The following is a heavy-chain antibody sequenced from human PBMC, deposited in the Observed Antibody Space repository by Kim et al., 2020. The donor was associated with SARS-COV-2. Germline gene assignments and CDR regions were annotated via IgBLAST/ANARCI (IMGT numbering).Heavy chain of an antibody. CDR1: GFTFSSYA. D-gene: IGHD2-2*01. CDR3: ARDSEVPAAIPGDY. V-gene: IGHV3-30*04. J-gene: IGHJ4*02. Sequence: GGSLRLSCAASGFTFSSYAMHWVRQAPGKGLEWVAVISYDGSNKYYADSVKGRFTISRDNSKNTLYLQMNSLRAEDTAVYYCARDSEVPAAIPGDYWGQGTLVTVSS. CDR2: ISYDGSNK.